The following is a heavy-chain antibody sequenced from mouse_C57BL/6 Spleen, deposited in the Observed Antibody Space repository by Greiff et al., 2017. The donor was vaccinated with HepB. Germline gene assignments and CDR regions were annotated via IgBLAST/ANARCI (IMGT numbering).Heavy chain of an antibody. CDR3: ARGDYYGSSYVGIFY. D-gene: IGHD1-1*01. CDR2: INPSNGGT. Sequence: VQLQQSGTELVKPGASVKLSCKASGYTFTSYWMHWVKQRPGQGLEWIGNINPSNGGTNYNEKFKSKATLTVDKSSSTAYMQLSSLTSEDSAVYYCARGDYYGSSYVGIFYWGQGTLVTVSA. V-gene: IGHV1-53*01. J-gene: IGHJ3*01. CDR1: GYTFTSYW.